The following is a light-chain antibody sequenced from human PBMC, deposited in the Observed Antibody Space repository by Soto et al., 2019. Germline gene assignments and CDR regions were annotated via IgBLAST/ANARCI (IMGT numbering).Light chain of an antibody. CDR1: ISDVGGYNY. J-gene: IGLJ1*01. V-gene: IGLV2-8*01. CDR3: SSFAGTNSFV. CDR2: EVT. Sequence: QSALTQPASVSGSPGQSITISCTGTISDVGGYNYVSWYQQRPGKAPKLIIYEVTRRPSGVPDRIFASKSDTTASLTVSGLQAEDEADYYCSSFAGTNSFVFGTGTKLTVL.